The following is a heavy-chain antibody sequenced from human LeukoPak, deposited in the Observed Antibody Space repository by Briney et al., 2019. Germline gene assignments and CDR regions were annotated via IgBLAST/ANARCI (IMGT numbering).Heavy chain of an antibody. CDR2: MNPNSGNT. CDR1: GYTFTTYD. J-gene: IGHJ4*02. CDR3: ARGLMAMRDY. Sequence: ASVMVSSKPSGYTFTTYDINWVRQATGQGLEWMGWMNPNSGNTGYAQKFQGRVTMTRNTSISTAYMELSSLRSEDTAVYYCARGLMAMRDYWGQGALVTVSS. D-gene: IGHD3-10*01. V-gene: IGHV1-8*01.